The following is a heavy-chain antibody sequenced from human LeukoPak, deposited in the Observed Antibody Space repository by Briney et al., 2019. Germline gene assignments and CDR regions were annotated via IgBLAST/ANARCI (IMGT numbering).Heavy chain of an antibody. D-gene: IGHD3-22*01. CDR1: GFTFSDHY. Sequence: GGSLRLSCAASGFTFSDHYMDWVRQAPGKGLEWVGRTKNKANSYTTHYAASVKGRFTIPRDDSKNSLYLQMNSLKTEDTALYYCARVASGGYYFDYWGQGTLVTVSS. CDR2: TKNKANSYTT. CDR3: ARVASGGYYFDY. V-gene: IGHV3-72*01. J-gene: IGHJ4*02.